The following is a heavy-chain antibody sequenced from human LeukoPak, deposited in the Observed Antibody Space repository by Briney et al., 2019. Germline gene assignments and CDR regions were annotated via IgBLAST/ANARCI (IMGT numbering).Heavy chain of an antibody. CDR3: ARVLRYFDWFGTRSYYFDY. D-gene: IGHD3-9*01. J-gene: IGHJ4*02. Sequence: ASVKVSCKASGYTFTSYDINWVRQATGQGLEWMGWMNPNSGNTGYAQKFQGRVTITRNTSISTAYMELSSLRSEDTAVYYCARVLRYFDWFGTRSYYFDYWGQGTLVTVSS. CDR1: GYTFTSYD. CDR2: MNPNSGNT. V-gene: IGHV1-8*03.